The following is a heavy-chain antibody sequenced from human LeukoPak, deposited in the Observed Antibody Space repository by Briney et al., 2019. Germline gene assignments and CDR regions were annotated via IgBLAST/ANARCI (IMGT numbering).Heavy chain of an antibody. CDR1: GFTFSDYY. D-gene: IGHD3-10*01. CDR3: ARVLWFGELHFDY. V-gene: IGHV3-11*01. Sequence: TGGSLRLSCAASGFTFSDYYMSWIRQAPGKGLEWVSYISSSGSTIYYADSVKGRFTISRDNAKNSLYLQMNSLRAEDTAVYYCARVLWFGELHFDYWGQGTLVTVSS. CDR2: ISSSGSTI. J-gene: IGHJ4*02.